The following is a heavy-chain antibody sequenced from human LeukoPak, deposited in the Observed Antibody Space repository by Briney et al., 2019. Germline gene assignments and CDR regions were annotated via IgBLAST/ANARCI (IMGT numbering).Heavy chain of an antibody. D-gene: IGHD1-26*01. V-gene: IGHV3-33*01. CDR2: IWYDGSNK. CDR1: GFTFSSYG. CDR3: ARNYRSGSYYLVGSDY. J-gene: IGHJ4*02. Sequence: PGGSLRLSCAASGFTFSSYGMHWVRQAPGKGLEWVAVIWYDGSNKYYADSVKGRFTISRDNSKNTLYLQMNSLRAEDTAVYYCARNYRSGSYYLVGSDYWGQGTLVTVSS.